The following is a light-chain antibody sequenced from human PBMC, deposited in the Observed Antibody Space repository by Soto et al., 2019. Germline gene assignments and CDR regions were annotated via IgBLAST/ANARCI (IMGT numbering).Light chain of an antibody. CDR3: ATWDDSLSGRV. Sequence: QSVLTQPPSASGTPGQRVNISCSGSSSNIGSNFVCWYQQFPGTAPKLLIYRNNQRPSGVPDRFSGSQSGALASLAISGLRFEDEADYYCATWDDSLSGRVFGGGTKVTVL. V-gene: IGLV1-47*01. J-gene: IGLJ2*01. CDR2: RNN. CDR1: SSNIGSNF.